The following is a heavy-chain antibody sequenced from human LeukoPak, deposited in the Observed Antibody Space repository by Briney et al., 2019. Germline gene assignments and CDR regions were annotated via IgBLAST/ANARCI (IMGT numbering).Heavy chain of an antibody. CDR3: ARDRDYSYFDY. CDR2: ISSSGSTI. J-gene: IGHJ4*02. V-gene: IGHV3-11*01. D-gene: IGHD2-15*01. CDR1: GFTFSDYY. Sequence: PGGSLRLSCAASGFTFSDYYMSWIRQAPGKGLEWVSYISSSGSTIYYADSVKGRFTISRDNAKNSLCPQMNSLRAEDTAVYYCARDRDYSYFDYWGQGTLVTVSS.